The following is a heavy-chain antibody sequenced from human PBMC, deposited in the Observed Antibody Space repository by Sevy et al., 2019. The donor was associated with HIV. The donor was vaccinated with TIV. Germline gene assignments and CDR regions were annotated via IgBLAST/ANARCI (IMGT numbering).Heavy chain of an antibody. CDR3: ARHDYVSTYWYFDL. CDR2: ISTSGGTI. D-gene: IGHD3-16*01. V-gene: IGHV3-11*01. J-gene: IGHJ2*01. Sequence: GGSLRLSCIASGFTFSDHYMSWIRQAPGKGLEWISHISTSGGTIFYADSVKVRFTVSRDNVRSTSSLYLQMDGLRAEDTAPSYCARHDYVSTYWYFDLWGRGTLVTVSS. CDR1: GFTFSDHY.